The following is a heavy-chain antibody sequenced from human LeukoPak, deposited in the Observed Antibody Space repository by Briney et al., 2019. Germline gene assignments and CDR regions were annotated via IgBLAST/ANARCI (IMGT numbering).Heavy chain of an antibody. D-gene: IGHD4-23*01. CDR2: IYYSGST. CDR1: GGSISSGTYY. CDR3: VGEDYGGNRFDY. V-gene: IGHV4-61*10. Sequence: SETLSLTCTVSGGSISSGTYYWSWIRQPAGKGLEWLGYIYYSGSTIYNPSLKSRLTISLDTSKNQFSLRLGSVTAADTAVYYCVGEDYGGNRFDYWGQGTLVTVSS. J-gene: IGHJ4*02.